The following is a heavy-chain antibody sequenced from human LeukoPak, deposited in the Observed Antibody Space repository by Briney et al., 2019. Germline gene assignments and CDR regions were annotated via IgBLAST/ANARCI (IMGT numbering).Heavy chain of an antibody. D-gene: IGHD6-19*01. CDR1: GFTFDDYA. J-gene: IGHJ6*02. CDR2: ISGDGGST. V-gene: IGHV3-43*02. CDR3: ATGRVGGAESIDYYYYYGMDV. Sequence: GGSLRLSCAASGFTFDDYAMHWVRQAPGKGLEWVSLISGDGGSTYYADSVKGRFTISRDNSKNSLYLQMNSLRTEDTALYYCATGRVGGAESIDYYYYYGMDVWGQGTTVTVSS.